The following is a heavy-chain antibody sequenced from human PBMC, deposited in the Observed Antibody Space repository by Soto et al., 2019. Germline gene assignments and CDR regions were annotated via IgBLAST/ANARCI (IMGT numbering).Heavy chain of an antibody. CDR2: IYSSGST. Sequence: QVQLQESGPGLVKPSETLSLSCTVSGGSVSSGGYYWSWIRQPPGKGLEWIGYIYSSGSTNYNPSLQSRITISVDTSKNQFSLRLSSVTAADTAVYCASAGPRYSSSWFYFDYWGQGTLVTVSS. V-gene: IGHV4-61*08. J-gene: IGHJ4*02. D-gene: IGHD6-13*01. CDR1: GGSVSSGGYY. CDR3: ASAGPRYSSSWFYFDY.